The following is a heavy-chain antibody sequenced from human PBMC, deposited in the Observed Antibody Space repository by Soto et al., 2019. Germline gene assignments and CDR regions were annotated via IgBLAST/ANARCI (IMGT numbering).Heavy chain of an antibody. J-gene: IGHJ5*02. V-gene: IGHV4-39*01. Sequence: PSETLSLTCTVSGGSISSSSYYWGWIRQPPGKGLEWIGSIYYSGSTYYNPSLKSRVTISVDTSKNQFSLKLSSVTAADPAVYYCARQLRDIVVVPPLGWFDPWGQGTLVTVSS. D-gene: IGHD2-2*01. CDR3: ARQLRDIVVVPPLGWFDP. CDR2: IYYSGST. CDR1: GGSISSSSYY.